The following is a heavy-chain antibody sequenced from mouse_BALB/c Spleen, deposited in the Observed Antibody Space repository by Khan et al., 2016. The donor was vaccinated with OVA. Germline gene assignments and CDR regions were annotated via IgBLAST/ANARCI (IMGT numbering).Heavy chain of an antibody. CDR1: GYAFSDYL. V-gene: IGHV1-54*01. CDR3: TGGWFGGFAY. Sequence: QVQLQQSGAELVRPGTSVKVSCKASGYAFSDYLIEWVKQRPGQGLEWIGLINPGSGGTNYNEKFKDKASLTADKSSSTAYMQLSSLKSDVSAVSFCTGGWFGGFAYWGQGTLVTVSA. CDR2: INPGSGGT. J-gene: IGHJ3*01. D-gene: IGHD1-1*02.